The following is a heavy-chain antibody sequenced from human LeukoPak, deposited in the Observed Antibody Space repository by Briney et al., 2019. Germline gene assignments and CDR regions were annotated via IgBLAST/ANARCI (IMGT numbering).Heavy chain of an antibody. Sequence: GGSLRLSCAASGFTFSSYDMNWVRQAPGKGLEWVSYISPSSSTIYYADSGKGRFTISRDNAKNSLYLQMNSLRAEDTAVYYCAREHTPFGSGCTAAYWGQGTLVTVSS. CDR2: ISPSSSTI. V-gene: IGHV3-48*01. CDR1: GFTFSSYD. CDR3: AREHTPFGSGCTAAY. J-gene: IGHJ4*02. D-gene: IGHD6-19*01.